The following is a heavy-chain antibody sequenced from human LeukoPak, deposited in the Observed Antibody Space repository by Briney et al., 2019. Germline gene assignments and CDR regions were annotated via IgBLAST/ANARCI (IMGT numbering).Heavy chain of an antibody. Sequence: GGSLRLSCAASGFTFSSYAMSWVRQAPGKGLERVSAISGIGGSTYYADPVKGRLTISRDNSKNTLYLQMKSLITEDTAVYYCAKTTGIAAAQTVLIMAFDIWGQGTMVTVSS. CDR1: GFTFSSYA. CDR3: AKTTGIAAAQTVLIMAFDI. V-gene: IGHV3-23*01. J-gene: IGHJ3*02. CDR2: ISGIGGST. D-gene: IGHD6-13*01.